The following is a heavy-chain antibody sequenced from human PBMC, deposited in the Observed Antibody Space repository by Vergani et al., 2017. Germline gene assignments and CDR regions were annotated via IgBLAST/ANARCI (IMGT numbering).Heavy chain of an antibody. V-gene: IGHV4-39*01. D-gene: IGHD1-7*01. J-gene: IGHJ3*02. Sequence: QLQLQESGPGLVKPSETLSLTCTVSGGSISSSSYYWGWIRQPPGKGLEWIGSIYYSGSTYYNPSLKSRVTISVDTSKNQFSLKLSSVTAADTAVYYCARHGQTATTKKAFDIGGQGTMVTVSS. CDR1: GGSISSSSYY. CDR2: IYYSGST. CDR3: ARHGQTATTKKAFDI.